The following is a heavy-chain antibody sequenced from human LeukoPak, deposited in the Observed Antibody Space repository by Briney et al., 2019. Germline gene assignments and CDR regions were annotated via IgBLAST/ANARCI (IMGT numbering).Heavy chain of an antibody. D-gene: IGHD2-21*02. V-gene: IGHV3-23*01. CDR3: AKAGAYCGGDCYPYYYYYGVDV. J-gene: IGHJ6*02. CDR1: GFTFSSYA. CDR2: ISGSGGST. Sequence: PGGSLRLSCAASGFTFSSYAMSWVRQAPGKGLEWVSAISGSGGSTYYADSVKGRFTISRDNSKNTLYLQMNSLRAEDTAVYYCAKAGAYCGGDCYPYYYYYGVDVWGQGTMVTVSS.